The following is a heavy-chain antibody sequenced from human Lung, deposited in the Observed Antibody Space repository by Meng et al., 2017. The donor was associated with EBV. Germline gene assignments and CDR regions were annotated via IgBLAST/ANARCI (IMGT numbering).Heavy chain of an antibody. V-gene: IGHV6-1*01. CDR3: ARGATSVFDL. J-gene: IGHJ2*01. Sequence: QRKPQPSGPGLVKPYQTLSPTCVISGDSVSSSSAAWTWIRQSPSRGLVWLGRTYYRSKWYNDYAVFVKSRITINPDTSKNQFSLQLNSVTPEDTAVYYCARGATSVFDLWGRGTLVTVSS. CDR2: TYYRSKWYN. CDR1: GDSVSSSSAA.